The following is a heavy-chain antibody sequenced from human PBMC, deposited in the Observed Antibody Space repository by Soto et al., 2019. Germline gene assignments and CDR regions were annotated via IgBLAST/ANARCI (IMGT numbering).Heavy chain of an antibody. D-gene: IGHD6-19*01. Sequence: PSETLSLTCTVSGGPISSYYWSWIRQPPGKGLEWIGYIYYSGSTNYNPSLKSRVTISVDTSKNQFSLKLSSVTAADTAVYYCARHSEYSSGWYLSYSPNHYYYYYYMDVWGKGTTVTVSS. V-gene: IGHV4-59*08. CDR3: ARHSEYSSGWYLSYSPNHYYYYYYMDV. CDR2: IYYSGST. CDR1: GGPISSYY. J-gene: IGHJ6*03.